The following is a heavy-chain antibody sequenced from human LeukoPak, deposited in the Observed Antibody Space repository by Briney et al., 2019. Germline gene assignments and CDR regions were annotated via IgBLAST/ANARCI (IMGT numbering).Heavy chain of an antibody. J-gene: IGHJ4*02. V-gene: IGHV1-2*02. CDR1: GYTFTDYY. CDR2: INPNSGDT. CDR3: ARANFLYCSSTTCLFDY. Sequence: ASVKVSCKASGYTFTDYYLHWVRQAPGQGFEWMGWINPNSGDTNYAQKFQGRVTMTRDTSISTAHMEMSRLRSDDTAVYYCARANFLYCSSTTCLFDYWGQGTLVIVSS. D-gene: IGHD2-2*01.